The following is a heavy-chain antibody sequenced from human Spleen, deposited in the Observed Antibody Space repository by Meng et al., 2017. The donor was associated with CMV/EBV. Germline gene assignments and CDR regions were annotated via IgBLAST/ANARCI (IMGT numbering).Heavy chain of an antibody. D-gene: IGHD2-2*03. CDR3: ARETGYCSSTSCSRPPMDV. J-gene: IGHJ6*02. CDR1: GFTFSSYT. V-gene: IGHV3-48*04. CDR2: ISTIGSTI. Sequence: GESLKISCVASGFTFSSYTMNWVRQAPGKGLEWVSYISTIGSTIYYADSVKGRFTSSRDNAKNSLYLQMNSLRAEDTAVYYCARETGYCSSTSCSRPPMDVWGQGTTVTVSS.